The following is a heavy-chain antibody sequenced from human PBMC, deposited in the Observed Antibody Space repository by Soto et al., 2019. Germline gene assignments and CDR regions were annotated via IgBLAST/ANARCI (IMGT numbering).Heavy chain of an antibody. V-gene: IGHV4-59*08. CDR3: VRQGFGRLQGLVDV. Sequence: QVQLQESGPGLVKPSETLSLTCTVSDDSSSNYKWCWIRQPPGRRLEWIGYMYSNGGTSYNPSLQSRFPTSIDTSTKQFFLKLSSVTAADTAVYYCVRQGFGRLQGLVDVWGQGTTVTVSS. J-gene: IGHJ6*02. CDR2: MYSNGGT. CDR1: DDSSSNYK. D-gene: IGHD3-10*01.